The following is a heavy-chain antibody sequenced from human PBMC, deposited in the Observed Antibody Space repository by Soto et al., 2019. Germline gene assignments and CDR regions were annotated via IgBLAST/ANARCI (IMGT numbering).Heavy chain of an antibody. J-gene: IGHJ6*03. D-gene: IGHD2-2*01. Sequence: SETLSLTCTVSGGSISSSSYYWGWIRQPPGKGLEWIGIIYYTESTYYNPSLKSRVTIYLDTPKNQFSLKLNSVTAADTAVYYCARLPKTVVPAAMLYYYYYIDVWGKGTTVTVSS. CDR3: ARLPKTVVPAAMLYYYYYIDV. CDR1: GGSISSSSYY. CDR2: IYYTEST. V-gene: IGHV4-39*01.